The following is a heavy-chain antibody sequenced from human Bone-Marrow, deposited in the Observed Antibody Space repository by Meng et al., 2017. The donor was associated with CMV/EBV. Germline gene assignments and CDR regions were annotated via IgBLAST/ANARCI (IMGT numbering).Heavy chain of an antibody. CDR3: ARTRNEWELWVGFDY. D-gene: IGHD1-26*01. J-gene: IGHJ4*02. CDR2: IYYSGST. CDR1: GGSVSSGSYY. Sequence: GSLRLSCTVSGGSVSSGSYYWSWIRQPPGKGLEWIGHIYYSGSTNYNPSLKSRVTISVDTSKNQFSLKLSSVTAADTAVYYCARTRNEWELWVGFDYWGQGTLVTVSS. V-gene: IGHV4-61*01.